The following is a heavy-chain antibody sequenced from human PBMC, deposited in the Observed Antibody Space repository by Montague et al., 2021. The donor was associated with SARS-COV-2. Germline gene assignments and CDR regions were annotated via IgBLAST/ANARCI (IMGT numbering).Heavy chain of an antibody. CDR1: GFSFSSRG. J-gene: IGHJ4*02. D-gene: IGHD3-10*01. CDR2: VEQDGSES. CDR3: ARDHYGSEDY. V-gene: IGHV3-7*01. Sequence: SLRLSCAASGFSFSSRGMSWVRQVPGKGLEWVATVEQDGSESHYVDSVKGRFTISRDNAKSSAYLQMNSLRVEDTAVYFCARDHYGSEDYWGQGILVTVSS.